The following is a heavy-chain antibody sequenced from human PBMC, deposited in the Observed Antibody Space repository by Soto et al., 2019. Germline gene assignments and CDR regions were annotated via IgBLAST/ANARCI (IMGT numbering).Heavy chain of an antibody. Sequence: PSETLSLTCTVSGASVSTGVYYWTWIRQHPGKGQEWIGYIDNSGSTYYNPSLTGRVDISVDTSKNEFSLNLQSLTAADTAFYYCAGAVSDFDVRRYRTSYFDQWGQGILVTVSS. CDR2: IDNSGST. CDR1: GASVSTGVYY. V-gene: IGHV4-31*03. CDR3: AGAVSDFDVRRYRTSYFDQ. J-gene: IGHJ4*02. D-gene: IGHD3-10*02.